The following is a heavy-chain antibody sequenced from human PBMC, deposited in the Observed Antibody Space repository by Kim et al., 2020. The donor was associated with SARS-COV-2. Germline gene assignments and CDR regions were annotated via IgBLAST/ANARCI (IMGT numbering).Heavy chain of an antibody. CDR3: ARGTVPALTVVVPAAKVNW. J-gene: IGHJ5*01. CDR1: GYSFTGYY. D-gene: IGHD2-2*01. CDR2: INPNSGGA. Sequence: ASVKVSCKASGYSFTGYYMHWVRQAPGQGLEWMGRINPNSGGANYAQNFQGRVTMTRDTSTSTAYMELSRLRSDDTAVYYCARGTVPALTVVVPAAKVNW. V-gene: IGHV1-2*06.